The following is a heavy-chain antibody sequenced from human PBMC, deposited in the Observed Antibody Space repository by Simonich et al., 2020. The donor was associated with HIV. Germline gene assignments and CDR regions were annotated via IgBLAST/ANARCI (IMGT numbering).Heavy chain of an antibody. CDR3: ATVVVLPAATRGTWFDP. CDR1: GHTFIDYY. J-gene: IGHJ5*02. CDR2: IDPEDGEK. D-gene: IGHD2-2*01. V-gene: IGHV1-69-2*01. Sequence: EVQLVQSGAEVKKPGATMKISCNISGHTFIDYYLHWMQQAPGKGLEGGGHIDPEDGEKIYAEKFQGRVTITADTSTDTVYMELSSLRSEDTAMYYCATVVVLPAATRGTWFDPWGQGTLVTVSS.